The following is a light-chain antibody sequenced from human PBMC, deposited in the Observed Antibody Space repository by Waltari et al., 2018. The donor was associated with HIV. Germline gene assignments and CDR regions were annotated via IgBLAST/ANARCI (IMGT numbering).Light chain of an antibody. V-gene: IGLV2-14*03. CDR1: SSDIGAYNY. Sequence: QSALTQPASVSGSPGQSITISCTGTSSDIGAYNYVSWYQQHPGKAPKLMIFDASNRPSGISNRFSGSKSGNTASLTISGLHADDEAHYFCSSFSITSTLVVFGGGTKLTVL. CDR2: DAS. CDR3: SSFSITSTLVV. J-gene: IGLJ2*01.